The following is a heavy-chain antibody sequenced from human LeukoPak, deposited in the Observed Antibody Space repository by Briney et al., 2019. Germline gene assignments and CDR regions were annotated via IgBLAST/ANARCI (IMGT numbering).Heavy chain of an antibody. Sequence: PGGSLRLSCAASGFTFSGCGMHWVRQAPGKGLEWVAFIWYDGRDKYYVDSVKGRFTISRDNSKNTLYLQMNSLRAEDMAMYYCAKDPYSYGSYFDYWGQGTLVTVSS. CDR1: GFTFSGCG. V-gene: IGHV3-30*02. CDR3: AKDPYSYGSYFDY. D-gene: IGHD5-18*01. J-gene: IGHJ4*02. CDR2: IWYDGRDK.